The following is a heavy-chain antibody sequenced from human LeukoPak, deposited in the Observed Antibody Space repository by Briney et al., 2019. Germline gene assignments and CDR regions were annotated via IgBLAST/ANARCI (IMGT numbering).Heavy chain of an antibody. V-gene: IGHV4-59*01. Sequence: SETLSLTCTVSGGSINEYYWTWIRQAPGKGLEWLGYISNSGTTDYNPSLKSRVTMPVDTSKNEFSLKGTSVTAADTAMYYCARVVRGAVTSNCFDPWGQGTLVTVSS. CDR3: ARVVRGAVTSNCFDP. J-gene: IGHJ5*02. CDR1: GGSINEYY. CDR2: ISNSGTT. D-gene: IGHD4-17*01.